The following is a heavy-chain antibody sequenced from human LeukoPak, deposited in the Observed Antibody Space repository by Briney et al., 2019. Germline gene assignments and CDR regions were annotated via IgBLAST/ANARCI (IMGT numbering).Heavy chain of an antibody. D-gene: IGHD3-10*01. CDR1: GYTFTSYG. Sequence: ASVKVSCKASGYTFTSYGISWVRQAPGQGLEWMGWISAYNGNTNYAQKLQGRVTMTTDTSTSTAYMELRSLRSDDTAVYYCARATNYGSGSYYHYYYMDVWGKGTTVTVSS. CDR2: ISAYNGNT. J-gene: IGHJ6*03. V-gene: IGHV1-18*01. CDR3: ARATNYGSGSYYHYYYMDV.